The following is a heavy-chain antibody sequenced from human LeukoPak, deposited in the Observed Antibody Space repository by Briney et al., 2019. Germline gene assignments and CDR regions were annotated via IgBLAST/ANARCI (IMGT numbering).Heavy chain of an antibody. V-gene: IGHV4-59*01. CDR2: IYYSGTT. CDR1: GDSITNYY. D-gene: IGHD4-17*01. CDR3: ARDRRVTTVTTEYFDL. J-gene: IGHJ2*01. Sequence: SETLSLTCTVSGDSITNYYWSWLRQAPGTGLEWLGDIYYSGTTKYNPSLKSRVTISVDTSKNQFSLNLRSVTAADTAVYYCARDRRVTTVTTEYFDLWGRGTLVTVSS.